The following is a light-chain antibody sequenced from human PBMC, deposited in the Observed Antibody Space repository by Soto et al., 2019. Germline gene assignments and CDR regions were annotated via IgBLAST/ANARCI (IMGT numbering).Light chain of an antibody. CDR1: QSISSW. J-gene: IGKJ1*01. CDR2: DVS. Sequence: DIQMTQSPSTLSASVGDRVTITCRASQSISSWLAWYQQKPGKAPKLLIYDVSTLESGVPSRFSGSGSGTEFSLTISSLQPDDSATYYCQQCNTCWTFGQGTRVEI. CDR3: QQCNTCWT. V-gene: IGKV1-5*01.